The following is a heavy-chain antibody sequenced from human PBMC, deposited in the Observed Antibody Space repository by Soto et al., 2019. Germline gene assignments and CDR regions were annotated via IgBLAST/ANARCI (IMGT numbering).Heavy chain of an antibody. CDR3: AGVWAPGHGGYSYGPN. D-gene: IGHD5-18*01. CDR2: IIPIFGTA. Sequence: QVQLVQSGAEVKKPGSSVKVSCKASGGTFSSYAISWVRQAPGQGLEWMGGIIPIFGTANYAQKFQGRVTITADESTSTGYMELGSLRSEDTAVYYCAGVWAPGHGGYSYGPNWGQGTLVTVSS. CDR1: GGTFSSYA. J-gene: IGHJ4*02. V-gene: IGHV1-69*01.